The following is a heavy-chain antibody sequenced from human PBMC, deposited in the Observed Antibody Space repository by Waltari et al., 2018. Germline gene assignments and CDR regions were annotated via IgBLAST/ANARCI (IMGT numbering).Heavy chain of an antibody. CDR2: IIPILGIA. Sequence: QVQLVQSGAEVKKPGSSVKVSCKASGGTFSSYAISWVRQAPGQGLEWMGGIIPILGIANYEQKFQGRVTITADKSTSTAYMELSSLRSEDTAVYYCASLKTIAAAAQWFDPWGQGTLVTVSS. CDR1: GGTFSSYA. CDR3: ASLKTIAAAAQWFDP. J-gene: IGHJ5*02. V-gene: IGHV1-69*10. D-gene: IGHD6-13*01.